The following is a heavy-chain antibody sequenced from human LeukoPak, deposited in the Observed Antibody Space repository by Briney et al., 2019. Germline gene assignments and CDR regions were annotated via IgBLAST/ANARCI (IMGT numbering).Heavy chain of an antibody. CDR2: INVGNGNT. CDR1: GYTFTTYS. V-gene: IGHV1-3*01. J-gene: IGHJ6*02. D-gene: IGHD1-26*01. Sequence: ASVKVSCKASGYTFTTYSIHWVRQAPGQRLEWMGWINVGNGNTKHSQNLQGRVTITRDTSASTAYMELSSLRYEDTAEYYCARWDSGYGMDVWGQGTTVTVSS. CDR3: ARWDSGYGMDV.